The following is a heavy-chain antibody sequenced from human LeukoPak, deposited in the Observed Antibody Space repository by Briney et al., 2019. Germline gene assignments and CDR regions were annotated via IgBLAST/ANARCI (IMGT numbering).Heavy chain of an antibody. CDR1: GGSLNKYH. V-gene: IGHV4-59*01. J-gene: IGHJ4*02. CDR2: IHYSGNT. CDR3: AGGGQWLSFDQ. D-gene: IGHD6-19*01. Sequence: PSETLSLTCSVSGGSLNKYHWSWIRQPTGKGLEWIGYIHYSGNTKYTPSLKSRVNISSVTFKSQLSVDLVAVTAADAAVYYCAGGGQWLSFDQWGQGTLVTVSS.